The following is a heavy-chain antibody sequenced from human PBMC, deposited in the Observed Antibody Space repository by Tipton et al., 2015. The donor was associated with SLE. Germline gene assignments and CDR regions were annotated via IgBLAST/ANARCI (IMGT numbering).Heavy chain of an antibody. J-gene: IGHJ4*02. CDR1: GGSISSYY. D-gene: IGHD2-15*01. CDR2: INHSGST. CDR3: ASSRGGSCYL. Sequence: TLSLTCTVSGGSISSYYWSWIRQPPGKGLEWIGEINHSGSTNYNPSLKSRVTISVDTSKNQFSLKLSSVTAADTAVYYCASSRGGSCYLWGQGTLVTVPS. V-gene: IGHV4-34*01.